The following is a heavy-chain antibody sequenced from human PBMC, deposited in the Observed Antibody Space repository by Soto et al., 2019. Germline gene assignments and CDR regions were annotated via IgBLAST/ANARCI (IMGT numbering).Heavy chain of an antibody. CDR2: IYSAGNT. CDR3: ARGWDGYNF. D-gene: IGHD5-12*01. V-gene: IGHV3-53*01. J-gene: IGHJ4*02. CDR1: GFTVSSNY. Sequence: GGSLGLSCAASGFTVSSNYMTWVRQAPGKGLEWVSIIYSAGNTYYADSVKGRFIISRDNSKNTLFLQMNNLRAEDTAVYYCARGWDGYNFWGQGTQVTVSS.